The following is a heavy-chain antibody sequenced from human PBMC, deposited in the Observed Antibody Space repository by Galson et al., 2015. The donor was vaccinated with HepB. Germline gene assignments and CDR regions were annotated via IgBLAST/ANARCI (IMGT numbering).Heavy chain of an antibody. D-gene: IGHD3-10*01. CDR1: GYTLTELS. V-gene: IGHV1-24*01. CDR2: FDPEDGET. CDR3: ATDYYGSGSPRGPYYYYGMDV. Sequence: SVKVSCKVSGYTLTELSMHWVRQAPGKGLEWMGGFDPEDGETIYAQKFQGRVTMTEDTSTDTAYMELSSLRSEDTAVYYCATDYYGSGSPRGPYYYYGMDVWGQGTTVTVSS. J-gene: IGHJ6*02.